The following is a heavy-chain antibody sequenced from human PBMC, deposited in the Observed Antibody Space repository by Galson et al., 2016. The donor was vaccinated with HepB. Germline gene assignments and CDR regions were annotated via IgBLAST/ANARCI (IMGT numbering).Heavy chain of an antibody. CDR1: GFTFNRYT. CDR3: GRDRAVRSVDQ. D-gene: IGHD6-19*01. CDR2: ISSSSSYI. Sequence: SLRLSCATSGFTFNRYTMNWVRQAPGKGLEWVAYISSSSSYIYYADSVKGRFTISRDNSRNTLYLQMDSLRADDTAVYYCGRDRAVRSVDQWGQGALVTVSS. V-gene: IGHV3-21*01. J-gene: IGHJ4*02.